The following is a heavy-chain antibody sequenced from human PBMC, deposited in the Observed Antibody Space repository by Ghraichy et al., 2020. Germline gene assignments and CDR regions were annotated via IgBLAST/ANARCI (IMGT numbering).Heavy chain of an antibody. CDR2: IYYTGST. CDR3: ASCSGYVDY. V-gene: IGHV4-61*01. CDR1: GGSVSSGRYY. J-gene: IGHJ4*02. Sequence: SETLSLTCTVSGGSVSSGRYYWSWIRQPPGKGLEWIGYIYYTGSTNYNPSLKSRVTISVDTSKNQFSLILSSVTAADTAMYYCASCSGYVDYWGQGTLVTVSS. D-gene: IGHD6-19*01.